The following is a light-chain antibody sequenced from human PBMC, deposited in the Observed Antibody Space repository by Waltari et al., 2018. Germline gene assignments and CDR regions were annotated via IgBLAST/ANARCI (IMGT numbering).Light chain of an antibody. J-gene: IGKJ1*01. CDR2: GAS. Sequence: EIVLTQSPRTLFLSPWAGATLSCRASQSVSRTLAWYQQKPGQAPRLLIYGASSRATGIPDRFSGSGSGTDFSLTISRLEPDDSAVYFCQHYVSLPATFGQGTKVEIK. CDR1: QSVSRT. CDR3: QHYVSLPAT. V-gene: IGKV3-20*01.